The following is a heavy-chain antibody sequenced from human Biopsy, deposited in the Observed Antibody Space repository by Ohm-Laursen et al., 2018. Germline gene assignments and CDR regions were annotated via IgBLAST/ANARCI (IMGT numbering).Heavy chain of an antibody. CDR2: ISGYNGNT. CDR1: GYSFTSYG. D-gene: IGHD5/OR15-5a*01. V-gene: IGHV1-18*01. CDR3: ARVTLPLYLDY. J-gene: IGHJ4*02. Sequence: ALVKVSCKASGYSFTSYGISWVRQAPGEGLEWTGRISGYNGNTNYAQKFQGRVTMTADTSTSTVYMEVRGLRSDDTAVYYCARVTLPLYLDYWGQGTRVSVSS.